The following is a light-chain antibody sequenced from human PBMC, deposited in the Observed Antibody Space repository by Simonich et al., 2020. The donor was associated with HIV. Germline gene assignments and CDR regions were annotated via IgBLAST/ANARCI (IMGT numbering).Light chain of an antibody. J-gene: IGLJ2*01. CDR2: DIS. V-gene: IGLV2-14*01. CDR1: SSDVGVYNY. CDR3: SSYTSSTTYVL. Sequence: QSALTQPASVSGSPGQSLTISCTGTSSDVGVYNYVSWYQQHPGKAPKLMIYDISKRPSGVSNRFSGSKSGNTASLTISGLQAEDEADYYCSSYTSSTTYVLFGGGTKLTVL.